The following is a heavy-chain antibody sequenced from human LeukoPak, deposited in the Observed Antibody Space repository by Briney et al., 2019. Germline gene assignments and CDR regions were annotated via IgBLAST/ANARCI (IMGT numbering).Heavy chain of an antibody. CDR3: ARGVRENRSWYTVHFDY. V-gene: IGHV1-18*01. CDR1: GYTFTSYG. Sequence: ASVKVSCKASGYTFTSYGISWVRQAPGQGLEWMGWISIYDGKTLYAQKFQGRVTMTTDTSTSTAYMELRSLRADDTAVYYCARGVRENRSWYTVHFDYWGQGTLVTVSS. D-gene: IGHD2-2*02. J-gene: IGHJ4*02. CDR2: ISIYDGKT.